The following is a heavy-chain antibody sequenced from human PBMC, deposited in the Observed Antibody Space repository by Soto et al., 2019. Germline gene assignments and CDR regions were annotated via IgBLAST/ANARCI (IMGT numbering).Heavy chain of an antibody. CDR1: GFTFSSSW. V-gene: IGHV3-7*01. Sequence: GGSLRLSCAASGFTFSSSWMSWVRQAPGKGLEWVANIKNGGSVEYDVDSVKGRVPISRDNDKNSLYLQMNSLRAEDTAVYYCARYEWGSSGGYDWYFDYWGQGTLVTVSS. D-gene: IGHD6-19*01. J-gene: IGHJ4*02. CDR3: ARYEWGSSGGYDWYFDY. CDR2: IKNGGSVE.